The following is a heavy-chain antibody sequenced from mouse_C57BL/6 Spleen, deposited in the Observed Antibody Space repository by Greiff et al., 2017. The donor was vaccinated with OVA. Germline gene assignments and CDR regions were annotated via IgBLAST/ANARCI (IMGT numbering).Heavy chain of an antibody. CDR2: IRSKSNNYAT. V-gene: IGHV10-1*01. CDR3: VRQEAYYFDD. Sequence: EVQGVESGGGLVQPKGSLKLSCAASGFSFHTYAMNWVRQAPGKGLEWVARIRSKSNNYATYYADSLKDRFTISRDDSESMLYLQMNNLKTEDTAIYDCVRQEAYYFDDWGQGTTLTVSS. CDR1: GFSFHTYA. J-gene: IGHJ2*01.